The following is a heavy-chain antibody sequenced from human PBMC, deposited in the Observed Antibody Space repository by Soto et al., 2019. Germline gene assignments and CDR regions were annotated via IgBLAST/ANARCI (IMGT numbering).Heavy chain of an antibody. J-gene: IGHJ4*02. CDR2: MQPSTGRT. V-gene: IGHV1-8*01. CDR1: GYSFTSLD. CDR3: ARGVSAGVDY. D-gene: IGHD1-26*01. Sequence: QVQLVQSGAEVREPGASVKVSCKASGYSFTSLDINWVRQTAGQGLEWMGWMQPSTGRTGYAQKFKGRVTMTMDTSINTAYMELTTLTSDDTAFYYCARGVSAGVDYWGQGTLVTVSS.